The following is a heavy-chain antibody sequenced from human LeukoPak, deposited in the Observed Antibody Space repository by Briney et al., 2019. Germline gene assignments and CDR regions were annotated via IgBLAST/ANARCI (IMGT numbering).Heavy chain of an antibody. J-gene: IGHJ4*02. V-gene: IGHV4-34*01. Sequence: SETLSLTCAVYGGSFSGYYWSWIRQPPGKGLEWIGEINHSGSTNYNPSLKSRVTISVDTSKNQFSLKLRSVTAADTAVYYCARYNSGYDILDYWGQGTLVTVSS. D-gene: IGHD5-12*01. CDR2: INHSGST. CDR1: GGSFSGYY. CDR3: ARYNSGYDILDY.